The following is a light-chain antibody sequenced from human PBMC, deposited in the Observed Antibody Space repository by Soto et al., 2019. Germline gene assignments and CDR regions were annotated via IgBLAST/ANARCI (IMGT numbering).Light chain of an antibody. V-gene: IGLV2-14*01. CDR1: SSDVGSFNY. Sequence: QSVLTQPASVSGSPGQSIAISCTGTSSDVGSFNYVSWYQQHPGKVPKLMIYDVSNRPSGVSDRFSGSKSGNTASLTISGLQAEDEADYYCSSYTTSSTYVVGTGTKVTVL. CDR2: DVS. CDR3: SSYTTSSTYV. J-gene: IGLJ1*01.